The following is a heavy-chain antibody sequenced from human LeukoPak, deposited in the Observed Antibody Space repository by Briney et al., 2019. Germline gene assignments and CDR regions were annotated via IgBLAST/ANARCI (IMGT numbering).Heavy chain of an antibody. CDR1: GFTFSSNW. Sequence: GGSLRLSCAASGFTFSSNWMHWVRQAPGKGLVWVSRINSDGSSTTYAESVKGRFTISRDNAKNTLYLQMNSLRAEDTAVYYCARAYDFWSGYPDYWGQGTLVTVSS. V-gene: IGHV3-74*01. J-gene: IGHJ4*02. CDR2: INSDGSST. D-gene: IGHD3-3*01. CDR3: ARAYDFWSGYPDY.